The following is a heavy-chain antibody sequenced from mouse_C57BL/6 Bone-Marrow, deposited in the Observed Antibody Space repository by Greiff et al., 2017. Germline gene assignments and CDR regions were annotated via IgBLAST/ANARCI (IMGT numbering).Heavy chain of an antibody. V-gene: IGHV1-39*01. CDR3: ARFASYSNYEGYAMDY. J-gene: IGHJ4*01. CDR1: GYSFTDYN. Sequence: VQLQQSGPELVKPGASVKISCKASGYSFTDYNMNWVKQSNGKSLEWIGVINPNYGTTSYNQKFKGTATLPVDQSSSTAYMQLNSLTSEDSAVYYCARFASYSNYEGYAMDYWGQGTSVTVSS. CDR2: INPNYGTT. D-gene: IGHD2-5*01.